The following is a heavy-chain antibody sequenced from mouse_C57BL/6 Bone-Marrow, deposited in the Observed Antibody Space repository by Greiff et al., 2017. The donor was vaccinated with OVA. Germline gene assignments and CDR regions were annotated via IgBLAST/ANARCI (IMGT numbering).Heavy chain of an antibody. Sequence: DVMLVESGGGLVKPGGSLKLSCAASGFTFSDYGMHWVRQAPEKGLEWVAYISSGSSTIYYADTVKGRFTISRDNAKNTLVLQMTSLGAEDTAKYYCGGSAWFAYWGQGTLVTVSA. V-gene: IGHV5-17*01. CDR2: ISSGSSTI. CDR3: GGSAWFAY. J-gene: IGHJ3*01. CDR1: GFTFSDYG.